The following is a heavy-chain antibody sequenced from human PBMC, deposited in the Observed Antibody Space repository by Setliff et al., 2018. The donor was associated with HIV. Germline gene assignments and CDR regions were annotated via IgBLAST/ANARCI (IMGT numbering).Heavy chain of an antibody. CDR2: INVASDAI. J-gene: IGHJ3*01. V-gene: IGHV3-48*02. Sequence: AGGSLRLSCAASGFTFTSYSMNWVRQAPGKGLEWVSYINVASDAIYYGDSVKGRFTISRDNAKNSLDLEMHSLTDEDTAVYYCVRDPGGIFDAFDVWGQGTMVTVSS. D-gene: IGHD3-3*01. CDR1: GFTFTSYS. CDR3: VRDPGGIFDAFDV.